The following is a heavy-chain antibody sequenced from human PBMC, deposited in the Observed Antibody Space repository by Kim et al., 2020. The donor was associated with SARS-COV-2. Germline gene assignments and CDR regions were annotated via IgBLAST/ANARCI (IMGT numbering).Heavy chain of an antibody. CDR3: TREDEVGATKDDY. Sequence: GGSLRLSCTASGFTFGDYAMSWFRQAPGKGLEWVGFIRSKAYGGTTEYAASVKGRFTISRDDSKSIAYLQMNSLKTEDTAVYYCTREDEVGATKDDYWGQGTLVTVSS. CDR2: IRSKAYGGTT. V-gene: IGHV3-49*03. CDR1: GFTFGDYA. J-gene: IGHJ4*02. D-gene: IGHD1-26*01.